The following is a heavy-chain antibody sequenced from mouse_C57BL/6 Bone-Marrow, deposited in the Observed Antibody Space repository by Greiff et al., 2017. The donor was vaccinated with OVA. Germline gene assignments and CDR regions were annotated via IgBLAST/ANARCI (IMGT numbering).Heavy chain of an antibody. CDR1: GFNIKDDY. CDR3: TVYYGSSYGFDY. CDR2: IDPENGDT. Sequence: EVKLQESGAELVRPGASVKLSCTASGFNIKDDYMHWVKQRPEQGLEWIGWIDPENGDTEYASKFQGKATITADTSSNTAYLQLSSLTSEDTAFYYFTVYYGSSYGFDYWGQGTTLTVSS. J-gene: IGHJ2*01. V-gene: IGHV14-4*01. D-gene: IGHD1-1*01.